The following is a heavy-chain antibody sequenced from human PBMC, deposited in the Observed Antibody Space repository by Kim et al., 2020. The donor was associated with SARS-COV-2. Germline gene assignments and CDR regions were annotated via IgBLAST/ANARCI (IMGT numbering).Heavy chain of an antibody. CDR1: GGSISSYY. CDR2: IYYSGST. V-gene: IGHV4-59*01. Sequence: SETLSLTCTVSGGSISSYYWSWIRQPPGKGLEWIGYIYYSGSTNYNPSLKSRVTISVDTSKNQFSLKLSSVTAADTAVYYCARDLNFYYDSTGGAFDIWGQGTMVTVSS. D-gene: IGHD3-22*01. J-gene: IGHJ3*02. CDR3: ARDLNFYYDSTGGAFDI.